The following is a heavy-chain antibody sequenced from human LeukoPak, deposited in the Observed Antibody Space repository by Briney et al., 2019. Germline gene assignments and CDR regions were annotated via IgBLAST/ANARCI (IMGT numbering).Heavy chain of an antibody. Sequence: ASVKVPCKASGYPFISNAMNWVRQAPGQGLELMGWINTNTGNPTYAQGFTGRFVFSLDTSVSTAYLQISSLKTEDTAVYYCARDNAGDIDYWGQGTLVTVSS. CDR2: INTNTGNP. D-gene: IGHD7-27*01. CDR1: GYPFISNA. V-gene: IGHV7-4-1*02. J-gene: IGHJ4*02. CDR3: ARDNAGDIDY.